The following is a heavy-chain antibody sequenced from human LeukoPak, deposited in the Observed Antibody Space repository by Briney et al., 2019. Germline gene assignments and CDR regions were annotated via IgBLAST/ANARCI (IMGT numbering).Heavy chain of an antibody. Sequence: PGRSLRLSCAASGFTFSSYAMHWVRQAPGKGLEWVALISYDGGNKYYADSVQGRFTISRDNSKNTLHLQMNSLRPEDTAVYYCARDRVRELIVFVGMDVWGKGTTVTVSS. CDR1: GFTFSSYA. V-gene: IGHV3-30*04. D-gene: IGHD3-10*01. J-gene: IGHJ6*04. CDR2: ISYDGGNK. CDR3: ARDRVRELIVFVGMDV.